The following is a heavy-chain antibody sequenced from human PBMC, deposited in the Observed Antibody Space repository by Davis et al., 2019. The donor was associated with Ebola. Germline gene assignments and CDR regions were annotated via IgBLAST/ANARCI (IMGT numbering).Heavy chain of an antibody. CDR3: AKGARGYSYAYDVDY. CDR2: IHGDGDTT. D-gene: IGHD5-18*01. V-gene: IGHV3-43*02. Sequence: GESLKISCTASGFAFDEYAMHWVRQPPGKGLEWLSLIHGDGDTTYYADSVTGRFTISRDNSKNSLYLHMNSLSADDTAFYYCAKGARGYSYAYDVDYWGQGTLVTVSS. J-gene: IGHJ4*02. CDR1: GFAFDEYA.